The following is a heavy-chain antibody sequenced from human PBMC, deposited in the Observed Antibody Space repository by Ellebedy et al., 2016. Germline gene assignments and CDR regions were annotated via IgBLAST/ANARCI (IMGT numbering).Heavy chain of an antibody. CDR3: ARAGCSGGSCYYYYGIDV. V-gene: IGHV3-23*01. CDR1: GFTFSSYA. D-gene: IGHD2-15*01. CDR2: ISGSGGST. J-gene: IGHJ6*02. Sequence: GGSLRLSCAASGFTFSSYAMSWVRQAPGKGLEWVSVISGSGGSTYYADSVKGRFAISRDNSKNTLYLQMNSLRPEDTAVCYCARAGCSGGSCYYYYGIDVWGQGTTVTVSS.